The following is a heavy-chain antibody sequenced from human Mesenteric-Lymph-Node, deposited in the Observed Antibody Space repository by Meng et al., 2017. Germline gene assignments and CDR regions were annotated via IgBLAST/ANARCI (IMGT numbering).Heavy chain of an antibody. CDR2: INAGNGNT. V-gene: IGHV1-3*01. CDR3: ARCIAVAGNWFDP. CDR1: GYTFTTSA. D-gene: IGHD6-19*01. Sequence: VHLVQSGAEVKKHGASVKVSCEASGYTFTTSAIHWVRQAPGQRLEWMGWINAGNGNTRYSQKFKGRVSITRETSASTDYMELSSLRSEDTAVYYCARCIAVAGNWFDPWGQGTLVTVSS. J-gene: IGHJ5*02.